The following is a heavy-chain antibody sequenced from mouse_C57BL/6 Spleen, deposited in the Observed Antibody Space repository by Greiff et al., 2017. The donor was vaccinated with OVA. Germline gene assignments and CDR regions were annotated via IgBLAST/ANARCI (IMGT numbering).Heavy chain of an antibody. CDR1: GFSLTSYG. V-gene: IGHV2-3*01. D-gene: IGHD2-10*02. J-gene: IGHJ1*03. CDR3: AKGGYGNYLYFDV. Sequence: VQLKQSGPGLVAPSQSLSITCTVSGFSLTSYGVSWVRQPPGKGLEWLGVIWGDGSTSYHSALIFRLSLSKDNSKRQVFLKLNSLQTDDTATYYCAKGGYGNYLYFDVWGTGTTVTVSA. CDR2: IWGDGST.